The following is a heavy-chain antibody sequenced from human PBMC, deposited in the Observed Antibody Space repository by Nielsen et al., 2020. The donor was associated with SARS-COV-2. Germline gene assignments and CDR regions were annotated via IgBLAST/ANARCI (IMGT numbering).Heavy chain of an antibody. J-gene: IGHJ6*02. D-gene: IGHD2-2*01. Sequence: SVKVSCKASGGTFSSYAISWVRQAPGQGLEWMGGIIPIFGTANYAQKFQGRVTITADESTSTAYMELSSLRSEDTAVYYCARDSGYCSSTSCFDYYYYGMDVWGQGTTVTVSS. CDR2: IIPIFGTA. V-gene: IGHV1-69*13. CDR3: ARDSGYCSSTSCFDYYYYGMDV. CDR1: GGTFSSYA.